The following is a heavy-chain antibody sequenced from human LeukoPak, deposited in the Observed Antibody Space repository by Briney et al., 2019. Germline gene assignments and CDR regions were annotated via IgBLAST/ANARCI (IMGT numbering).Heavy chain of an antibody. J-gene: IGHJ4*02. CDR2: IRYDGSNK. Sequence: GGSVRLSCAASGFTFSSYGMHWVRQAPGKGLEWVAFIRYDGSNKYYADSVKGRFTISRDNSKNTLYLQMNSLRAEDTAVYYCAKDQHSGYSSSWYELDYWGQGTLVTVSS. CDR1: GFTFSSYG. D-gene: IGHD6-13*01. V-gene: IGHV3-30*02. CDR3: AKDQHSGYSSSWYELDY.